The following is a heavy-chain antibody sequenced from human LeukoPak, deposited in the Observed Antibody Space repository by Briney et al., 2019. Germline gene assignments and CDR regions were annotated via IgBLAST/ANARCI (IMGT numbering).Heavy chain of an antibody. J-gene: IGHJ6*04. CDR1: GFTFSSYT. Sequence: PGGSLRLSCAASGFTFSSYTMNWVRQAPGKGMEWVSSISSSSSYIYYADSVKGRFTISRDNAKNSLYLQMNSLRAEDTAVYYCAELGITMIGGVWGKGTTVTISS. CDR3: AELGITMIGGV. CDR2: ISSSSSYI. D-gene: IGHD3-10*02. V-gene: IGHV3-21*01.